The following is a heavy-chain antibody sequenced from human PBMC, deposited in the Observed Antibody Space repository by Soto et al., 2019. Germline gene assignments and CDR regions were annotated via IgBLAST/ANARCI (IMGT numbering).Heavy chain of an antibody. D-gene: IGHD2-2*01. V-gene: IGHV3-66*01. CDR2: LYSDDTT. CDR1: GFTVSGMY. Sequence: SLRLSCAVSGFTVSGMYMTWVRQAPGKGLEWMSLLYSDDTTYYTDSVKGRFTISRDYSKNILFLQMNSLRVGDTAMYYCARVDTLPASVDYWGHGTLVTVSS. CDR3: ARVDTLPASVDY. J-gene: IGHJ4*01.